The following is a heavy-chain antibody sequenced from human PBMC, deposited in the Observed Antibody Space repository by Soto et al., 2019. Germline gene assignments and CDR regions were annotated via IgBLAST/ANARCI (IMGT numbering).Heavy chain of an antibody. V-gene: IGHV1-69*08. Sequence: QVQLAQSGAEVKKPGSSVKVSCKASGGTFSSYTISWVRQAPGQGLEWMGRIIPILGIANYAQKFQGRVTITADKSTSTAYMELSSLRSEDTAVYYCARDVAYGGDQHYYYYMDVWGKGTTVTVSS. CDR3: ARDVAYGGDQHYYYYMDV. J-gene: IGHJ6*03. CDR1: GGTFSSYT. D-gene: IGHD2-2*01. CDR2: IIPILGIA.